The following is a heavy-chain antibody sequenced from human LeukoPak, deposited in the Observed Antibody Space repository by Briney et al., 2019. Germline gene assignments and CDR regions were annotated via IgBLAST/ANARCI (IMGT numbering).Heavy chain of an antibody. J-gene: IGHJ1*01. Sequence: SETLSLTCTVSGGSITSSNYYWGWIRQTPGKGLEWIGSINYSGTTYYNPSLKSPVTISVDTSKNQFSLKLSSVTAPDTAIYYCAEDRGVVPGTRGVFHHWGQGTLATVSS. D-gene: IGHD6-19*01. V-gene: IGHV4-39*01. CDR2: INYSGTT. CDR1: GGSITSSNYY. CDR3: AEDRGVVPGTRGVFHH.